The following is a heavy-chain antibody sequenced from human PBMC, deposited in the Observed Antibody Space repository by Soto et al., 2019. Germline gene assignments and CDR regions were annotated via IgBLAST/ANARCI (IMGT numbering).Heavy chain of an antibody. Sequence: EVQLVESGGGLVQPGGSLRLFCAASGFTFSSYSMNWVRQAPGKGLEWVSYISSSSSTIYYADSVKGRFTISRDNAKNSLYLQMNSLRDEDTAVYYCARDTTDSSGYYPNWFDPWGQGTPVTVSS. CDR3: ARDTTDSSGYYPNWFDP. V-gene: IGHV3-48*02. J-gene: IGHJ5*02. CDR2: ISSSSSTI. D-gene: IGHD3-22*01. CDR1: GFTFSSYS.